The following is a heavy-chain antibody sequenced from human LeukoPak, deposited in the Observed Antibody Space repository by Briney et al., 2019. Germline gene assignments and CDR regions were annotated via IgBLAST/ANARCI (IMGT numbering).Heavy chain of an antibody. D-gene: IGHD3-22*01. J-gene: IGHJ4*02. CDR2: IGTNTAAT. V-gene: IGHV3-23*01. CDR3: AKDLDSTGYYSYNY. CDR1: GLMFSNYA. Sequence: PGGSLRLSCVASGLMFSNYAMNWVRQAQGKGLEWVALIGTNTAATHYTDSVKGRFTISRDNSRNTLYLQMNSLRVEYTAIYYCAKDLDSTGYYSYNYWGQGTLVTVSS.